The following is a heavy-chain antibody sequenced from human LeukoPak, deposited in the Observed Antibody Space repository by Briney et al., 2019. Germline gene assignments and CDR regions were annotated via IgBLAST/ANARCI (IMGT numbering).Heavy chain of an antibody. CDR2: INAGNGNT. D-gene: IGHD3-10*01. V-gene: IGHV1-3*03. Sequence: ASVKVSCKASGYTFTSFALHWVRQAPGQSLQWMGWINAGNGNTKYSREFQGRVTITRDTSASTAYMELSSLRSEDMAVYYCASLDYYASGRAFDYWGQGTLVTVSS. CDR3: ASLDYYASGRAFDY. J-gene: IGHJ4*02. CDR1: GYTFTSFA.